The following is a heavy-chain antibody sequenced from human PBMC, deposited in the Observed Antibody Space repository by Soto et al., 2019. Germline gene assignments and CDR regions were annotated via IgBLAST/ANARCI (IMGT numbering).Heavy chain of an antibody. CDR1: GDSVSTNSAT. CDR2: TYYRSKWEY. V-gene: IGHV6-1*01. CDR3: ARLIGNSWLDS. Sequence: SQTLSLTCAISGDSVSTNSATWDWIRQSPSRGLEWLGRTYYRSKWEYDYTASVKGRIKINPDTSKNQVSLHLDSVTPDDTAVYYCARLIGNSWLDSWGQGTLVTVSS. D-gene: IGHD2-8*01. J-gene: IGHJ5*01.